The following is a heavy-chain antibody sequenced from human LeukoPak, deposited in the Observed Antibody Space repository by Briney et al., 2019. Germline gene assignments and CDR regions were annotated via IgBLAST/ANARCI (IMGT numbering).Heavy chain of an antibody. CDR3: ARHTIFGVLDGDWFDP. Sequence: PSETLSLTCTVSGGSITNYYWTWLRQPPGKGLEWIGYIYYSGSTNYNPSLEGRVTISVDTSKSQFSLKLSSVTAADTAVYYCARHTIFGVLDGDWFDPWGQGTLVTVSS. V-gene: IGHV4-59*01. J-gene: IGHJ5*02. CDR1: GGSITNYY. CDR2: IYYSGST. D-gene: IGHD3-3*01.